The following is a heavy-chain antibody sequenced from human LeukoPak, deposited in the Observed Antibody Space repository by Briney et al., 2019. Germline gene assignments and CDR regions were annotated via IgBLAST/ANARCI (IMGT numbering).Heavy chain of an antibody. Sequence: PSETLSLTCTVSGGSISSGGHYWSWIRQPPGKGLEWIGYIYHSGSTYYNPSLKSRVTISVDRSKNQFSLKVTSVTVADTAVYYCARLRATYGGIDYWGQGTLVTVSS. CDR1: GGSISSGGHY. CDR2: IYHSGST. CDR3: ARLRATYGGIDY. J-gene: IGHJ4*02. V-gene: IGHV4-30-2*01. D-gene: IGHD4-23*01.